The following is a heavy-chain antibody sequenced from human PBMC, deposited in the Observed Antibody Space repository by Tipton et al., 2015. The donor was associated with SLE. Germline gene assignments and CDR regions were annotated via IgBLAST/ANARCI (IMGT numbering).Heavy chain of an antibody. Sequence: LRLSCAVYGGSFSGYYWSWIRQPPGKGLEWIGEINHSGSTNYNPSLKSRVTISVDTSKNQFSLKLSSVTAADTAVYYCARDDLLLWFRGMDGWGQGTTVTVSS. CDR3: ARDDLLLWFRGMDG. CDR1: GGSFSGYY. V-gene: IGHV4-34*01. J-gene: IGHJ6*02. D-gene: IGHD3-10*01. CDR2: INHSGST.